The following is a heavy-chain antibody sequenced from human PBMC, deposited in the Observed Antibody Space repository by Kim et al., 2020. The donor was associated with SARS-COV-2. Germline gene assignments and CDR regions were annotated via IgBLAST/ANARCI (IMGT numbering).Heavy chain of an antibody. CDR1: GLTLSGSA. CDR2: IRGESNSYET. Sequence: GGSLRLSCAASGLTLSGSAMHWVRQASGTGLEWVARIRGESNSYETAYAASVEGRFTISRDDTKNTAYLQMNSLKTEDTAVYYCARGPPYSESDWDAFDIWRQGTMVTVSS. V-gene: IGHV3-73*01. CDR3: ARGPPYSESDWDAFDI. J-gene: IGHJ3*02. D-gene: IGHD1-26*01.